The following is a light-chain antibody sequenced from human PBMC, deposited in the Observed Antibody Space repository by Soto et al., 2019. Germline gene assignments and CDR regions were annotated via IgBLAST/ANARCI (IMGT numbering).Light chain of an antibody. V-gene: IGLV6-57*03. CDR3: QSYDSSTLWV. CDR2: ENN. CDR1: SGSIASNY. Sequence: NFMLTQPHSVSVSPGKTVTISCTRSSGSIASNYVQWYQQRPGSAPTIVICENNLRPSGVPDRFSGSIDSSSNSASLTISGLKTEDEADYYCQSYDSSTLWVFGGGTKLTVL. J-gene: IGLJ3*02.